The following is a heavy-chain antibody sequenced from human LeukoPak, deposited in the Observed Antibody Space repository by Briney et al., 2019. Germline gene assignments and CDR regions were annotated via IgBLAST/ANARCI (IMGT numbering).Heavy chain of an antibody. Sequence: SQTLSLTCTVSGGSISSSNYYWSWIRQPPGKGLEWIGYIYYSGSTYYNPSLKSRVTISGDTSKNQFSLKLSSVTAADTAVYYCARGGIVVVPAAISTSSNFDYWGQGTLVTVSS. CDR2: IYYSGST. CDR1: GGSISSSNYY. V-gene: IGHV4-30-4*01. D-gene: IGHD2-2*01. J-gene: IGHJ4*02. CDR3: ARGGIVVVPAAISTSSNFDY.